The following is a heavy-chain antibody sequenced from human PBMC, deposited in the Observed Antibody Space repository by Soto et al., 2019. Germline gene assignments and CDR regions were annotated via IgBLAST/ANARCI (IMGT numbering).Heavy chain of an antibody. CDR2: ISYDGSTE. CDR1: GFTFSPYT. V-gene: IGHV3-30-3*01. J-gene: IGHJ4*02. Sequence: QVQLVESGGGVVQPGRSLRLSCAASGFTFSPYTMHWVRQAPGKGLEWVAVISYDGSTEYNPDSVKGRFTISRDNPKNTVYLQMNSLRAEDTAIYYCARGGGVCGGDCYKGGIDYWGQGTLVTVSS. D-gene: IGHD2-21*02. CDR3: ARGGGVCGGDCYKGGIDY.